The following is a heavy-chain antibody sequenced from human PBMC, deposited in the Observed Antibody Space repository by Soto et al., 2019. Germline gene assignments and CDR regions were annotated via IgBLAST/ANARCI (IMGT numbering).Heavy chain of an antibody. CDR2: INPNSGGT. V-gene: IGHV1-2*02. CDR3: ARENRKSGSYYNNWFDP. D-gene: IGHD1-26*01. CDR1: GYTFTGYY. Sequence: ASVKVSCKASGYTFTGYYMHWVRQAPGQGLEWMGWINPNSGGTNSAQKFQGRVTMTRDTSISTAYMELSRLRSDDTAVYYCARENRKSGSYYNNWFDPWGQGTLVTVSS. J-gene: IGHJ5*02.